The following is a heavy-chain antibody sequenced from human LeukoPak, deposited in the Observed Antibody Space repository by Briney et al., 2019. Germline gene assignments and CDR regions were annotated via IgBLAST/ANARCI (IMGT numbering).Heavy chain of an antibody. CDR1: GFTFSSYA. D-gene: IGHD3-10*01. V-gene: IGHV3-23*01. CDR3: AKDGLARGANWFDP. CDR2: ITGDRTIV. Sequence: GGSLRLSCVASGFTFSSYAMSWVRQAPGKGLEWVSAITGDRTIVYYADPVKGRFTISRDNSKNTLFLHMGSLRAEDTAVYYCAKDGLARGANWFDPWGQGTLVTVSS. J-gene: IGHJ5*02.